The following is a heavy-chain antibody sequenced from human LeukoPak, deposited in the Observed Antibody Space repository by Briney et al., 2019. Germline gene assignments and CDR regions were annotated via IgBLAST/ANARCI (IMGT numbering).Heavy chain of an antibody. J-gene: IGHJ6*02. D-gene: IGHD1-1*01. CDR3: AKCRRPWTYYYGMDV. CDR2: ISWNSGSI. V-gene: IGHV3-9*01. Sequence: PGGSLRLSCAASGFTFDDYAMHWVRQAPGKGLEWVSGISWNSGSIGYADSVKGRFTISRDNAKNSLYLQMNSLRAEDTALYYCAKCRRPWTYYYGMDVWGQGTTVTVSS. CDR1: GFTFDDYA.